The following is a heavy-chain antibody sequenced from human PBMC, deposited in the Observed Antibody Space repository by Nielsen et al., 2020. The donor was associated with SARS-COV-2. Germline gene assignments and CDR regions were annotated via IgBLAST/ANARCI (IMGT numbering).Heavy chain of an antibody. CDR2: INPNSGGT. CDR1: GYTFTGYY. CDR3: ARDQGYSSGKIDF. Sequence: ASVKVSCKASGYTFTGYYMHWVRQAPGQGLEWMGWINPNSGGTNYAQKFQGRVTMTTDTSTNTSYMELRSLRSDDTAIYYCARDQGYSSGKIDFWGQGTLVTVSS. J-gene: IGHJ4*02. V-gene: IGHV1-2*02. D-gene: IGHD6-19*01.